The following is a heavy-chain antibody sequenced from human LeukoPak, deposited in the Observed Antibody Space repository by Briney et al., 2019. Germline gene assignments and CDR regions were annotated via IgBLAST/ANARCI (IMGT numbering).Heavy chain of an antibody. CDR2: IKEDGSEK. CDR3: ARGGSWFAP. V-gene: IGHV3-7*01. CDR1: GFPFSVYW. J-gene: IGHJ5*02. D-gene: IGHD3-10*01. Sequence: GGSLRLSCVASGFPFSVYWMSWVRKAPGKGLEWVANIKEDGSEKYYVDSVKGRFTISRDNAKNSLYLQMSSLRAEDTAVYYCARGGSWFAPWGQGTLVTVSS.